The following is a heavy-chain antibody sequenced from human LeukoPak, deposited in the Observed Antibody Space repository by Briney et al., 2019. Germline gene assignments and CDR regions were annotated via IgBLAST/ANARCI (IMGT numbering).Heavy chain of an antibody. CDR2: IYTSGST. CDR3: AREYIGGITPAGTWD. J-gene: IGHJ4*02. D-gene: IGHD6-13*01. V-gene: IGHV4-4*07. Sequence: PSETLSLPCTVSGGGTMSSYYWSWIRQPAGKGLEYIGRIYTSGSTNYNPSLRSRVTMSVDTSKNQFSLKVTSVTPADTAVYYCAREYIGGITPAGTWDWGQGTLVTVSS. CDR1: GGGTMSSYY.